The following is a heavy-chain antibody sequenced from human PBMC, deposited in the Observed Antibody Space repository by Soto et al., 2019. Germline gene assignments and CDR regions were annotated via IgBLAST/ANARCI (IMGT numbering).Heavy chain of an antibody. Sequence: PVGSRLLACTAGGSRLTTYRMNWLRQASGKGLEWVAYISSSSSHIYYADSVKGRFTISRDNARNSLYLQMNSLRAEDRAVSQCVSESGLSTYYGMGVWGQGNTVTVSS. J-gene: IGHJ6*02. V-gene: IGHV3-21*01. CDR2: ISSSSSHI. CDR1: GSRLTTYR. CDR3: VSESGLSTYYGMGV. D-gene: IGHD1-1*01.